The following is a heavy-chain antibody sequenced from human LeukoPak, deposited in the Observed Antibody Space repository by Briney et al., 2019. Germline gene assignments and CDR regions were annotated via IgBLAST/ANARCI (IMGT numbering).Heavy chain of an antibody. Sequence: ASVKASCKASGYTFTSYDINWVRQATGQGLEWMGWMNPNSGNTGYAQKFQGRVTITRNTSISTAYMELSSLRSEDTAVYYCARGLVVPAARAMDVWGKGTTVTVSS. CDR2: MNPNSGNT. CDR1: GYTFTSYD. V-gene: IGHV1-8*03. J-gene: IGHJ6*04. D-gene: IGHD2-2*01. CDR3: ARGLVVPAARAMDV.